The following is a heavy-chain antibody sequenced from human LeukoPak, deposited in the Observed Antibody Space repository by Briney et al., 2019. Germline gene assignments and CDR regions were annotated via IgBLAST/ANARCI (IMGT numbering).Heavy chain of an antibody. D-gene: IGHD3-22*01. Sequence: PGGSLRLSCAASGFIFDDYLIHWVRQRPGKGLEWVSLISWDGGVTYHADSVKGRFTISRDNSKNSLYLQMNSLRTEDTALYYRAKARGLIGGAFDIWGQGTMVTVSS. V-gene: IGHV3-43*01. CDR1: GFIFDDYL. CDR2: ISWDGGVT. CDR3: AKARGLIGGAFDI. J-gene: IGHJ3*02.